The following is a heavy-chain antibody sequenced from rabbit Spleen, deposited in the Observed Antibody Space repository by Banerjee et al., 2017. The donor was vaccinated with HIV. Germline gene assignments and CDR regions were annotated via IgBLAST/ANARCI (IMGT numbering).Heavy chain of an antibody. CDR2: IDPVFATT. Sequence: QEQLVESGGGLVQPGGSLTLSCKASGFDFSSYGVSWVRQAPGKGLEWIGYIDPVFATTVYASWVNGRFTISRDTNENTVSLKMTSLTAADTATYFCVREAGYAGYGDGNLWGTGTLVTVS. CDR3: VREAGYAGYGDGNL. D-gene: IGHD7-1*01. V-gene: IGHV1S47*01. J-gene: IGHJ4*01. CDR1: GFDFSSYG.